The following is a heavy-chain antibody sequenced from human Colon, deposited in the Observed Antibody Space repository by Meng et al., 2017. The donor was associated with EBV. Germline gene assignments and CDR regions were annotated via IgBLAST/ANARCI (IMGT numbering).Heavy chain of an antibody. CDR2: TYYRSKWYN. V-gene: IGHV6-1*01. CDR1: GDSVSSNSAA. CDR3: ARVAVGISSFDY. D-gene: IGHD1-26*01. J-gene: IGHJ4*02. Sequence: QVNLPQHEPGTVKPPQTLSLPCAISGDSVSSNSAAWNWIRQSPSRGLEGLGRTYYRSKWYNDYAVSVKSRITINPDTSKNQFSLQLNSVTPEDTAVYYCARVAVGISSFDYWGQGTLVTVSS.